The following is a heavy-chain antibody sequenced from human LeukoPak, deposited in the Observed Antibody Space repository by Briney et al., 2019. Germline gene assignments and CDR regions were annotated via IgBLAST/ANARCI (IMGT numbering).Heavy chain of an antibody. CDR3: ARSRDTAMVGGDWFDP. CDR1: GYTFTSYA. V-gene: IGHV1-3*01. D-gene: IGHD5-18*01. Sequence: ASVNVSCKASGYTFTSYAMHWVRQAPGQRLEWMGWINAGNGNTKYSQKFQGRVTITRDTSASTAYMELSSLRSEDTAVYYCARSRDTAMVGGDWFDPWGQGSLVTVSS. J-gene: IGHJ5*02. CDR2: INAGNGNT.